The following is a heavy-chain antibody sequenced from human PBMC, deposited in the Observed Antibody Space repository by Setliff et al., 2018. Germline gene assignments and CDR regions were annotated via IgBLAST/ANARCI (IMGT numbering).Heavy chain of an antibody. Sequence: SETLSLTCAVYGGSFSGYYWNWIRQAPGKGLEWIGEINHRGTTSYTPSLKGRVTISVDTSKNLFSLKLSSVTAADTTVYFCARGPRFDYESPTYRRRFDPWGQGTAVTVSS. CDR1: GGSFSGYY. CDR3: ARGPRFDYESPTYRRRFDP. D-gene: IGHD3-22*01. V-gene: IGHV4-34*01. J-gene: IGHJ5*02. CDR2: INHRGTT.